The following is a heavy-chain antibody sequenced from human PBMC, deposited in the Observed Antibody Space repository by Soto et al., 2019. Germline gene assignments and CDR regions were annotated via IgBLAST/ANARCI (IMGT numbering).Heavy chain of an antibody. Sequence: QVQLVQSGGEVKKPGASVKVSCKASGYTFTIYGINWVRQAPGQGLEWMGWISPDNGNTNYAQKLQGRGTMTTDTSTSTAYMELRGLRSDDTAVYYCARALGYSGYAGMDVWGQETTVTVSS. CDR2: ISPDNGNT. CDR1: GYTFTIYG. D-gene: IGHD5-12*01. J-gene: IGHJ6*02. CDR3: ARALGYSGYAGMDV. V-gene: IGHV1-18*01.